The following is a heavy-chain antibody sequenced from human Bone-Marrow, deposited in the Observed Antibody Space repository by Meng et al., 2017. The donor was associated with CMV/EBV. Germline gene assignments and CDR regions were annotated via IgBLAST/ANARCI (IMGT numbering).Heavy chain of an antibody. J-gene: IGHJ4*02. V-gene: IGHV1-69*05. Sequence: SVKVSCKASGGTFSSYAISWVRQAPGQGLEWMGGIIPIFGTANYAQKFQGRVTITTDESTSTAYMELSSLRSEDTAVYYCARVTNWESTDVYYFDYWGQGTLVTVSS. CDR1: GGTFSSYA. CDR3: ARVTNWESTDVYYFDY. CDR2: IIPIFGTA. D-gene: IGHD7-27*01.